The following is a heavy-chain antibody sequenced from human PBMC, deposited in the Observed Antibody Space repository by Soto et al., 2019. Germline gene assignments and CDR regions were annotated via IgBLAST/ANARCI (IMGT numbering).Heavy chain of an antibody. V-gene: IGHV1-18*01. J-gene: IGHJ4*02. CDR2: ISAYNGNT. Sequence: ASVKVSCKASGYTFTSYGISWVRQAPGQGLEWMGWISAYNGNTNYAQKLQGRVTMTTDTSTSTAYMELRSLRSDDTAVYYCARGLRYCSRTSCYVPFDYWGQGTLVTVSS. CDR1: GYTFTSYG. D-gene: IGHD2-2*01. CDR3: ARGLRYCSRTSCYVPFDY.